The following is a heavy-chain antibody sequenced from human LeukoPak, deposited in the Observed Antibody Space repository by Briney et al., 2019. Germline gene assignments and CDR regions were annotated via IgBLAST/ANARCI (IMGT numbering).Heavy chain of an antibody. D-gene: IGHD4/OR15-4a*01. CDR1: GFTFSHYC. J-gene: IGHJ1*01. CDR3: AKDAQRGSNYSNSLQN. CDR2: IWSDGSDK. Sequence: GGSLRLSCAASGFTFSHYCMHWVRQTPGAGLEWVSVIWSDGSDKYYAKSVKGRFTISRDNAKNSLFLQMNSLRAEDTAVYYCAKDAQRGSNYSNSLQNWGQGILVTVSS. V-gene: IGHV3-33*06.